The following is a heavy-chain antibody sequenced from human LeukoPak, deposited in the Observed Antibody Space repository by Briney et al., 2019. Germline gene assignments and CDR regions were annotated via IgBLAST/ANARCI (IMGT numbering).Heavy chain of an antibody. V-gene: IGHV3-21*01. CDR3: ARVGCSGGSCYSGLEGY. CDR2: ISSSSSYI. CDR1: GFTFSSYS. J-gene: IGHJ4*02. Sequence: GGSLRLSCAASGFTFSSYSMNWVRQAPGKGLEWVSSISSSSSYIYYADSVKGRFTISRDNAKNSLYLQMNSLRAEDTAVYYCARVGCSGGSCYSGLEGYWGQGTLVNVSS. D-gene: IGHD2-15*01.